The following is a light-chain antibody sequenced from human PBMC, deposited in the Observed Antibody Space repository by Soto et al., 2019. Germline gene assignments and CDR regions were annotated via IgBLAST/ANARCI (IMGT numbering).Light chain of an antibody. CDR2: GAS. V-gene: IGKV3-20*01. J-gene: IGKJ3*01. Sequence: EIVLTQSPGTLSLSPGERATLSCRASQSVSSSYLAWYQQKPGQAPRLLIYGASNRATGIPDRFSGSGSGTDFTLTISRLEPEDFAVYYCQPYGSSPSTFGPGTKVDIK. CDR1: QSVSSSY. CDR3: QPYGSSPST.